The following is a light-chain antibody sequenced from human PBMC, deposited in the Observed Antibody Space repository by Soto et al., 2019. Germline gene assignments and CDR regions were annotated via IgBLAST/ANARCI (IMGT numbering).Light chain of an antibody. J-gene: IGLJ2*01. CDR1: TSNIGAGYD. V-gene: IGLV1-40*01. CDR3: QSYDSGLSVA. Sequence: QSVLTQPPSVSGAPGQRVTISCTGSTSNIGAGYDVHWYQQLPGTAPKLLIYGNSNRPSGVPDRFSGSKSGTSASLAITGLQAEDEADYYCQSYDSGLSVAFGGGTKVTVL. CDR2: GNS.